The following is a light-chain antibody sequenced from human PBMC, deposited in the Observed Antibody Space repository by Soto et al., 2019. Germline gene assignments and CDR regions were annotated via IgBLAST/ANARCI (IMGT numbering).Light chain of an antibody. CDR3: QQYNYSPWT. CDR2: GAS. V-gene: IGKV3-20*01. Sequence: EIVLTQSPGTLSLSPGERATLSCRASQSVGSNYLAWYQQKPGQAPRLLIYGASSRDTGIPDRFSGGGSGTDFTLTISILEPENFAVYYCQQYNYSPWTYGQRTKVEIK. J-gene: IGKJ1*01. CDR1: QSVGSNY.